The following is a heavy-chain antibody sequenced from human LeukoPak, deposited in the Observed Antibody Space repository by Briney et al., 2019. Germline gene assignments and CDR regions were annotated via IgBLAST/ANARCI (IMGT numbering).Heavy chain of an antibody. V-gene: IGHV4-34*01. CDR3: ARDLLDDYVWGSYPLD. J-gene: IGHJ4*02. CDR2: INHSGST. Sequence: PSETLSLTCTVSGGSISSYYWSWIRQPPGKGLEWIGEINHSGSTNYNPSLKSRVTISVDTSKNQFSLKLSSVTAADTAVYYCARDLLDDYVWGSYPLDWGQGTLVTVSS. CDR1: GGSISSYY. D-gene: IGHD3-16*02.